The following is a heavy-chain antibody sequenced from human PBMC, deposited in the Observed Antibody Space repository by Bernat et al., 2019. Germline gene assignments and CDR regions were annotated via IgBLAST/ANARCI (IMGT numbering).Heavy chain of an antibody. CDR3: ARESTVQGEYYYMDV. CDR1: GASINSYW. CDR2: IYYSGST. D-gene: IGHD3-10*01. Sequence: QVQLQESGPGLVKPSETLSLTCDVSGASINSYWWSWVRQPPGKGLEWIGYIYYSGSTNYNPSLKSRVTISVDTSKNQFSLKLSSVTAADTAVYYCARESTVQGEYYYMDVWGKGTTVTVSS. V-gene: IGHV4-59*01. J-gene: IGHJ6*03.